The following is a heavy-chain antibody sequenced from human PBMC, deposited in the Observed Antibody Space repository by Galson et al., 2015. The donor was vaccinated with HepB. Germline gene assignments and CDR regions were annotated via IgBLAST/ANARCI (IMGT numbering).Heavy chain of an antibody. CDR1: GDSVSSNSAA. CDR2: TYYRSKWYN. J-gene: IGHJ6*02. V-gene: IGHV6-1*01. CDR3: ARDQTGGIFGVVIGNYYYYYGMDV. D-gene: IGHD3-3*01. Sequence: CAISGDSVSSNSAAWNWIRQSPSRGLEWLGRTYYRSKWYNDYAVSVKSRIAINPDTSKNQFSLQLNSVTPEDTAVYYCARDQTGGIFGVVIGNYYYYYGMDVWGQGTTVTVSS.